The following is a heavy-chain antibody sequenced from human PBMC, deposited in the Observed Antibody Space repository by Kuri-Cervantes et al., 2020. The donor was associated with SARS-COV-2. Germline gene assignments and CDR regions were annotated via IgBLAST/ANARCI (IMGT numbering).Heavy chain of an antibody. V-gene: IGHV3-30*18. Sequence: GGSLRLSCAASGFAFESYGMHWVRQAPGKGLEWVAAISYDGFDRYYYADSVKGRFTVSRDNVRNTLSLQMNSLCAADTAVYYCAKGGFMVVAGYGMDVWGQGTAVTVSS. CDR3: AKGGFMVVAGYGMDV. J-gene: IGHJ6*02. CDR1: GFAFESYG. CDR2: ISYDGFDR. D-gene: IGHD2-15*01.